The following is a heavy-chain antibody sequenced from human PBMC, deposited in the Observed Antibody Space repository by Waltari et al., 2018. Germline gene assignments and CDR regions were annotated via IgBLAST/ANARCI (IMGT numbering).Heavy chain of an antibody. J-gene: IGHJ3*02. Sequence: QVQLVVSGGGLVKHGESLRLTCAASGFTFSDYYMTWIRQAPGKGLEWVSYISNSGSTIYYADSVKGRFTISRDNAKNSLYLQMNSLRAEDTAVYYCVRGGAWFAAFDIWGQGTMVTVSS. CDR2: ISNSGSTI. CDR1: GFTFSDYY. V-gene: IGHV3-11*04. CDR3: VRGGAWFAAFDI. D-gene: IGHD3-10*01.